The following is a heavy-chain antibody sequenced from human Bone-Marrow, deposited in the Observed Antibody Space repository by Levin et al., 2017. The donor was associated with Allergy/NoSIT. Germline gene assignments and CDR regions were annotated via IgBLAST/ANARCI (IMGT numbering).Heavy chain of an antibody. CDR3: ARDHGDSSDAFAI. J-gene: IGHJ3*02. CDR2: VSYSGTT. D-gene: IGHD4-17*01. CDR1: GGSVRSQNYY. V-gene: IGHV4-61*01. Sequence: SSETLSLTCSVSGGSVRSQNYYWSWIRQPPGTPLEWIGYVSYSGTTTYSPSLESRVTISLGTSENQFSLRLTSLTAADTAVYYCARDHGDSSDAFAIWGQGTMVTVSS.